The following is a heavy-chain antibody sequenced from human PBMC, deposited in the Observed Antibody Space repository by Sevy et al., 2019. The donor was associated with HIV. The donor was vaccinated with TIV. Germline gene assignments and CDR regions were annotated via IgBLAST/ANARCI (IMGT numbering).Heavy chain of an antibody. CDR3: AREGDTVLVPTAVDAFDF. CDR2: IKTDGSNR. CDR1: GFTFSNYA. V-gene: IGHV3-74*01. Sequence: GGSLRLSCAASGFTFSNYAMTWVRQAPGKGLVWVSRIKTDGSNRDSADSVKGRFFISRDNAKNLQYLQMNSLRAEDSAVYYCAREGDTVLVPTAVDAFDFWGQGTMVTVSS. J-gene: IGHJ3*01. D-gene: IGHD2-2*01.